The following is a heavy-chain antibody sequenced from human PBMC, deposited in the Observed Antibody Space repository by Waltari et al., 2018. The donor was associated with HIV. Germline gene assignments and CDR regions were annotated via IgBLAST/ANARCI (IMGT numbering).Heavy chain of an antibody. J-gene: IGHJ4*02. Sequence: EVQLVQSGAEVKKPGESLKISCKGSGYSFTSYWIGWVRQMPGKGLEWMGIIYPVHPATRYSPSFQGQVTISADKSIITAYLQWSSLKASDTAMYYCARTLYCSGGSCYSNYFDYWGQGTLVTVSS. CDR3: ARTLYCSGGSCYSNYFDY. V-gene: IGHV5-51*03. CDR2: IYPVHPAT. CDR1: GYSFTSYW. D-gene: IGHD2-15*01.